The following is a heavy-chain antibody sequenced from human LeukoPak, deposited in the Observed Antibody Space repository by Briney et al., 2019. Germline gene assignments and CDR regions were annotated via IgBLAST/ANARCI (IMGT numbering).Heavy chain of an antibody. CDR3: ARDGRGYYEIGRSTHVLVYVIDV. D-gene: IGHD3-22*01. J-gene: IGHJ6*02. CDR1: GGSISNRNW. V-gene: IGHV4-4*02. Sequence: SGTLALTRAVSGGSISNRNWWSWIRQPPGRGLEWIGEIYHSGSSNYNPSLKSRVTISVDKSKNQFSLKLRSVTAADTAVYYCARDGRGYYEIGRSTHVLVYVIDVWGQGTTVTVSS. CDR2: IYHSGSS.